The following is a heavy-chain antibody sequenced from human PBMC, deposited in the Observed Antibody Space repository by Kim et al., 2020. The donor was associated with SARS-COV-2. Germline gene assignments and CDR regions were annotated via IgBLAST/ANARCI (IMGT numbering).Heavy chain of an antibody. CDR1: GESISSYY. Sequence: SETLSLTCAVYGESISSYYWSWIRQPPGKGLEWIAEINDSGSTNYNPALKSRVTMSVDKSNNQISLRLNSMTAADTAVYYCARGHWNDPNNVDYWGQG. D-gene: IGHD1-1*01. CDR2: INDSGST. J-gene: IGHJ4*02. CDR3: ARGHWNDPNNVDY. V-gene: IGHV4-34*01.